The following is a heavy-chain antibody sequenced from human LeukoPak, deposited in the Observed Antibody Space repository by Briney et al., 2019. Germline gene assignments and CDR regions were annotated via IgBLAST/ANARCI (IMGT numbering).Heavy chain of an antibody. CDR1: GYTFTSYY. CDR2: INPSGGST. Sequence: ASVKVSCKASGYTFTSYYMHWVRQAPGQGLEWMGIINPSGGSTSYEQKFQGRVTMTRDTATSTVYMELSSLRSEDTAVYYCARDGGTGTTPDDYWGQGTLVTVSS. D-gene: IGHD4-11*01. CDR3: ARDGGTGTTPDDY. V-gene: IGHV1-46*01. J-gene: IGHJ4*02.